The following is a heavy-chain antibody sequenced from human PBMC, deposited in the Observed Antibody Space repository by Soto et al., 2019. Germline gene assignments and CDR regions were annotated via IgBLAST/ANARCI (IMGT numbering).Heavy chain of an antibody. D-gene: IGHD6-6*01. CDR2: ISNDGNRK. CDR3: AKDRRQLSALDM. V-gene: IGHV3-30*18. CDR1: GFSFSSYG. J-gene: IGHJ3*02. Sequence: PGGSLRLSCAASGFSFSSYGMHWVRQAPGRGLEWVTVISNDGNRKYYGESVKGRFSVSRDNDKDTLYLQMNGLRPEDTGVYYCAKDRRQLSALDMWRQRTTVTVSS.